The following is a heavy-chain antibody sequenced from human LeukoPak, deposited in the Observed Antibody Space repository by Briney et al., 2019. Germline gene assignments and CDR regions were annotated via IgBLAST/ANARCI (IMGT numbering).Heavy chain of an antibody. Sequence: GASVKVSCKASGYTFTGYYMHWVRQAPGQGLEWMGRINPNSGGTNYAQKFQGRVTMTRDTSISTAYMELSKPRSDDTAVYYCARAGWIVAGTGFDPWGQGTLVTVSS. CDR3: ARAGWIVAGTGFDP. D-gene: IGHD6-19*01. CDR1: GYTFTGYY. V-gene: IGHV1-2*06. CDR2: INPNSGGT. J-gene: IGHJ5*02.